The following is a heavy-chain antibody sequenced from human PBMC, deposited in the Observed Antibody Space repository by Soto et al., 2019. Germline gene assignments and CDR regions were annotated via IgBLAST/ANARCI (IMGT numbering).Heavy chain of an antibody. V-gene: IGHV4-39*01. CDR3: ARRDYDSSGYYSDD. D-gene: IGHD3-22*01. J-gene: IGHJ4*02. CDR1: GGSISSSSYY. Sequence: PSETLSLTCTVSGGSISSSSYYWGWIRQPPGKGLEWIGSIYYSGSTYYNPSLKSRVTISVDTSKNQFSLKLSSVTAADTAVYYCARRDYDSSGYYSDDWGQGTLVTVSS. CDR2: IYYSGST.